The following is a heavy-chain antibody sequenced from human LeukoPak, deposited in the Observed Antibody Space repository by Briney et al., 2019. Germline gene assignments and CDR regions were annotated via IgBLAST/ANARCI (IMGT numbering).Heavy chain of an antibody. D-gene: IGHD1-1*01. Sequence: SETLSLTCAVYGGSFSGYYWSWIRQPPGKGLEWIGYIYYSGSTNYNPSLKSRVTISVDTSKNQFSLKLSSVTAADTAVYYCARHIFDWNDKDYYMDVWGKGTTVTVSS. CDR1: GGSFSGYY. CDR2: IYYSGST. CDR3: ARHIFDWNDKDYYMDV. V-gene: IGHV4-59*01. J-gene: IGHJ6*03.